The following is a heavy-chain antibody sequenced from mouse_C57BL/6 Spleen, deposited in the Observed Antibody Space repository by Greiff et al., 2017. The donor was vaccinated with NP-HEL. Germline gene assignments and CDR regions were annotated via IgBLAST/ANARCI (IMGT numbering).Heavy chain of an antibody. V-gene: IGHV1-18*01. J-gene: IGHJ1*03. D-gene: IGHD1-1*01. CDR1: GYTFTDYN. Sequence: VQLQQSGPELVKPGASVKIPCKASGYTFTDYNMDWVKQSHGKSLEWIGDINPNNGGTIYNQKFKGKATLTVDKSSSTAYMELRSLTSEDTAGYYGARSDYYGREGYFDVWGTGTTVTVSS. CDR3: ARSDYYGREGYFDV. CDR2: INPNNGGT.